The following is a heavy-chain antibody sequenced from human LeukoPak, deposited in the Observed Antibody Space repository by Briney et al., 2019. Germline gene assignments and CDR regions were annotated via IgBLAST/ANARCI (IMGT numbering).Heavy chain of an antibody. D-gene: IGHD5-24*01. J-gene: IGHJ3*02. CDR1: GYSFNSYW. V-gene: IGHV5-51*01. CDR3: ARLMATIYAFDI. CDR2: IYPGDSDT. Sequence: GESLKISCKGSGYSFNSYWIGWVRQVPGKGLEWMGIIYPGDSDTKYSPSFQGQVTISADKSISTAYLQRSSLKAPDTAMYYCARLMATIYAFDIWGQGTMVTVSS.